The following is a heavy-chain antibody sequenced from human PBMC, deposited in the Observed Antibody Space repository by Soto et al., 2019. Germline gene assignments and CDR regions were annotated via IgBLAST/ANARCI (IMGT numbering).Heavy chain of an antibody. V-gene: IGHV1-69*13. CDR2: IIPIFGTA. Sequence: GASVKVSCKASGGTFSSYAISWVRQAPGQRLEWMGGIIPIFGTANYAQKFQGRVTITADESTSTAYMELSSLRSEDTAVYYCAGPITIFGVANYYGMDVWGQGTTVTVSS. J-gene: IGHJ6*02. CDR3: AGPITIFGVANYYGMDV. D-gene: IGHD3-3*01. CDR1: GGTFSSYA.